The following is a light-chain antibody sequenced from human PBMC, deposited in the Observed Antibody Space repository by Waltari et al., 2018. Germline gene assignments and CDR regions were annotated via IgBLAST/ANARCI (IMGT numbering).Light chain of an antibody. V-gene: IGKV3-20*01. CDR3: QQYGSSPLT. Sequence: EIVLTQSPGTLSLSPGERAPPSCRASQSISSIYLAWYQQKPGQAPRLLIYGASSRATGIPDRFSGGGSGTDFTLTISRLEPEDFAVYYCQQYGSSPLTFGQGTKVEIK. CDR1: QSISSIY. J-gene: IGKJ1*01. CDR2: GAS.